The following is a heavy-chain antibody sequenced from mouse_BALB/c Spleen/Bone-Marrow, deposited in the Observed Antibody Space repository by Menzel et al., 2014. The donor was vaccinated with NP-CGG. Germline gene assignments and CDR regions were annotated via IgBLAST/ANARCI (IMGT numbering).Heavy chain of an antibody. D-gene: IGHD2-12*01. Sequence: VQGVESGAELVKPGASVKPSCKASGYTFTEYIIHWIKQRSGQGLEWIGWFFPGSGSIKYNEKFKDKATLTADKSSSTVYMELSRLTSEDSAVYFCARHEDLDIRRRLGAMDYWGQGTSVTVSS. CDR3: ARHEDLDIRRRLGAMDY. V-gene: IGHV1-62-2*01. J-gene: IGHJ4*01. CDR2: FFPGSGSI. CDR1: GYTFTEYI.